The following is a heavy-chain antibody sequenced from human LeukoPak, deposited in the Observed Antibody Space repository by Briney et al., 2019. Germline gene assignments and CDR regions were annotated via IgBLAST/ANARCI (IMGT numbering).Heavy chain of an antibody. J-gene: IGHJ4*02. D-gene: IGHD2-2*01. CDR1: GFTFSSYA. Sequence: PGRSLRLSCAASGFTFSSYAMHWVRQAPGKGLEWVAVISYDGSNKYYADSVKGRFTISRDNFKDTLYLQMNSLRADDTAVYYCAKGNSDQYYFDYWGQGTLVTVSS. CDR3: AKGNSDQYYFDY. CDR2: ISYDGSNK. V-gene: IGHV3-30-3*01.